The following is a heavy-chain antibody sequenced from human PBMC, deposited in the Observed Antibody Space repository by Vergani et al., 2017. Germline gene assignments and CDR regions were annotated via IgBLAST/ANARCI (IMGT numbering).Heavy chain of an antibody. CDR1: GDSVSSNSAA. D-gene: IGHD3-10*01. CDR2: TYYRSKWYN. CDR3: ARDQGLFGENYYYYGMDV. J-gene: IGHJ6*02. V-gene: IGHV6-1*01. Sequence: QVQLQQSGPGLVKPSQTLSLTCAISGDSVSSNSAAWNWIRQSPSRGLEWLGRTYYRSKWYNDYAVSVKSRITINPDTSKNQFSLQLNSVTPEDTAVYYCARDQGLFGENYYYYGMDVWCQGTTVTVSS.